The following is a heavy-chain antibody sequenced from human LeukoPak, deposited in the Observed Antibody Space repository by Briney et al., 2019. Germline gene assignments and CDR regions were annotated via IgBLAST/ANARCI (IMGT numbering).Heavy chain of an antibody. D-gene: IGHD6-13*01. Sequence: SVKVSCRASGGTFSSYAISWVRQAPGQGLEWMGRIIPIFGTANYAQKFQGRVTITTDESTSTAYMELSSLRSEDTAVYYCARSRSWYISHSDYWGQGTLVTVSS. V-gene: IGHV1-69*05. CDR2: IIPIFGTA. CDR1: GGTFSSYA. CDR3: ARSRSWYISHSDY. J-gene: IGHJ4*02.